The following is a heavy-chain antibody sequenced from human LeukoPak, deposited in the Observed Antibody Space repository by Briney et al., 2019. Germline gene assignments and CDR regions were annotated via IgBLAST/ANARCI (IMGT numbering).Heavy chain of an antibody. J-gene: IGHJ4*02. CDR1: GFTFSSYG. V-gene: IGHV3-33*01. CDR2: IWYDGSNK. Sequence: GGSLRLSCAASGFTFSSYGMHWVRQAPGKGLEWVAVIWYDGSNKYYADSVKGRFTISRDNSKNTLYLQMNSLRAEDTAVYYCARGDYYDSSGYYWVDYWGQGTLVTVSS. CDR3: ARGDYYDSSGYYWVDY. D-gene: IGHD3-22*01.